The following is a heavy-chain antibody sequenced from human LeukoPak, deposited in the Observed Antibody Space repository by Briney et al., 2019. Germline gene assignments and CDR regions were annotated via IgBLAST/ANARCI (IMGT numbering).Heavy chain of an antibody. V-gene: IGHV3-48*04. CDR2: ISSGGTIT. CDR1: GFTFSNYW. Sequence: GGSLRLSCAASGFTFSNYWMHWVRQAPGKGLEWVSYISSGGTITHYADSVKGRFTISRDNAKNLLYLQMNSLRAEDTAVYYCARDPTPVTTVTTFDYWGQGTLVTVSS. D-gene: IGHD4-17*01. CDR3: ARDPTPVTTVTTFDY. J-gene: IGHJ4*02.